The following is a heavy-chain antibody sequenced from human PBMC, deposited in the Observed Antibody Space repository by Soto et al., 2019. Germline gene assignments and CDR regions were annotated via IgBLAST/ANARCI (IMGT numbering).Heavy chain of an antibody. D-gene: IGHD6-13*01. V-gene: IGHV3-74*01. Sequence: EVQLVESGGNLVQPGGSLRLSCVGSGFTFSSHWMHWVRQAPGKGLAWVSRINSDGSSTTYADSVKGRFTISRDNAKNTLSLQMNILRAEDTAIYYSARGPSYSSSWYGFDYWGQGALVTVSS. CDR3: ARGPSYSSSWYGFDY. CDR1: GFTFSSHW. CDR2: INSDGSST. J-gene: IGHJ4*02.